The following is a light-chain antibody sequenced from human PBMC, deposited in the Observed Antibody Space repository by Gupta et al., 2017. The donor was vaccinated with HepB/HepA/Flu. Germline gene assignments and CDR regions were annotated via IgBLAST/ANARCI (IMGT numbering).Light chain of an antibody. CDR2: EVS. J-gene: IGLJ1*01. CDR1: SSDVGGYNY. CDR3: SSYAGSYTYV. V-gene: IGLV2-11*01. Sequence: QSALPPPRSLSGSPGPSVTISCTGTSSDVGGYNYVSWYQQHPGKAPKLMIYEVSKRPSGVHDRFSGSKSGNTASLTISGLQAEEEADYYCSSYAGSYTYVFGGGTKVTVL.